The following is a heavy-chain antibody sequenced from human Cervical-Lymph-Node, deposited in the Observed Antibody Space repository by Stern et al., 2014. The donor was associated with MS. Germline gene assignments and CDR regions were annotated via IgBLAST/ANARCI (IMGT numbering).Heavy chain of an antibody. CDR2: IYYSGST. V-gene: IGHV4-31*03. CDR1: GGSISSGGYY. CDR3: ARVDSSSWDFDY. D-gene: IGHD6-13*01. Sequence: QLQLQESGPGLVKPSQTLSLTCTVSGGSISSGGYYWSWIRQHTGKGLEWIGYIYYSGSTYYNPSLKSRVTISVDTSKNQFSLKLSSVTAADTAVYYCARVDSSSWDFDYWGQGTLVTVSS. J-gene: IGHJ4*02.